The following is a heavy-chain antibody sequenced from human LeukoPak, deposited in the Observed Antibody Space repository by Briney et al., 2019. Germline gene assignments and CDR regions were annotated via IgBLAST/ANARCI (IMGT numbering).Heavy chain of an antibody. CDR1: GFTFSSYN. V-gene: IGHV3-48*01. CDR2: ISYSSRAR. J-gene: IGHJ4*02. D-gene: IGHD2-2*01. CDR3: ARAYCSSTCCFG. Sequence: GGSLRLSCAASGFTFSSYNMNWVRQAPGKGLEWVSSISYSSRARYYADSVKGRFTISRDNFKDSLYLQMDSLRAEDTAVYYCARAYCSSTCCFGWGQGTLVTVSS.